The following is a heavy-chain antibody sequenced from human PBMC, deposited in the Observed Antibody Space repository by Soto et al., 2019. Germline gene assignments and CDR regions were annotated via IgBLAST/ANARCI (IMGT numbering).Heavy chain of an antibody. V-gene: IGHV4-59*01. J-gene: IGHJ4*02. CDR2: LYNTGST. Sequence: PSETLSLTCTVSGASISRYYWSWIRQSPGKGLEWIGYLYNTGSTIYNPSLKSRVTISVDTSKNQFSLKMNSVTAADTAVYYCARDQFDSYGPKGGLDYWGQGTLVTVS. CDR3: ARDQFDSYGPKGGLDY. D-gene: IGHD5-18*01. CDR1: GASISRYY.